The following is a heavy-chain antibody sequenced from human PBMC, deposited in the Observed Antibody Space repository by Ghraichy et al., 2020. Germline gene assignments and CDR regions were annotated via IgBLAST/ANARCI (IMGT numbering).Heavy chain of an antibody. D-gene: IGHD6-19*01. V-gene: IGHV3-30-3*01. CDR3: ARDAQLGAYSSGWFRYYGMDV. CDR2: ISYDGSNK. CDR1: GFTFSSYA. J-gene: IGHJ6*02. Sequence: SCAASGFTFSSYAMHWVRQAPGKGLEWVAVISYDGSNKYYADSVKGRFTISRDNSKNTLYLQMNSLRAEDTAVYYCARDAQLGAYSSGWFRYYGMDVWGQGTTVTVSS.